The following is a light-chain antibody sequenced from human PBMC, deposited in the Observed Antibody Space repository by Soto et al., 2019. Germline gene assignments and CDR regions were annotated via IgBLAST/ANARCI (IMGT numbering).Light chain of an antibody. CDR3: QQSYSTPRT. V-gene: IGKV1-39*01. CDR1: QSISSY. Sequence: DIQMTQSPSSLSASVGDRVTITCRVSQSISSYLNWYQQKPGKAPKLLIYSASSLQGGVPSRFSGSGSGTDFTLTISSLQPEDFATYYCQQSYSTPRTFGQGTKVEIK. CDR2: SAS. J-gene: IGKJ1*01.